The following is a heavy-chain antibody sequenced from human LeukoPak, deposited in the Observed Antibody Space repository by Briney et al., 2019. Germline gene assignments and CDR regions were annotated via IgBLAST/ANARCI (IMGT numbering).Heavy chain of an antibody. V-gene: IGHV3-30*02. D-gene: IGHD3-16*01. Sequence: GGSLRLSCAASGFTFSSYGMHWVRQAPGKGLEWVAFIRYDGSNKYYADSVKGRFTISRDNAKNSLYLQMNSLRAEDTAVYYCARDLQGGLDYWGQGTLVTVSS. CDR2: IRYDGSNK. CDR3: ARDLQGGLDY. J-gene: IGHJ4*02. CDR1: GFTFSSYG.